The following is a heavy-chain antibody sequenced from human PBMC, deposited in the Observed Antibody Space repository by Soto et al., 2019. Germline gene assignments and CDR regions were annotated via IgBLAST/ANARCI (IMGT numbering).Heavy chain of an antibody. D-gene: IGHD2-15*01. V-gene: IGHV4-39*01. CDR2: TFYSGSI. CDR1: GGSISSSSYW. J-gene: IGHJ4*02. CDR3: ARQERWRVAIDY. Sequence: QLQLQESGPGLVKPSETLSLTCTVSGGSISSSSYWWGWIRQPPGKGLEGIGSTFYSGSIYYTPSLKSRVTMSVDTSENQFSLKLSSVTAADTAVYYCARQERWRVAIDYWGQGTLVTVSS.